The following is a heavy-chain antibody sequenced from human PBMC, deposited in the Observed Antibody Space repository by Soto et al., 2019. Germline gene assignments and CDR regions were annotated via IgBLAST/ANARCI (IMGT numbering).Heavy chain of an antibody. CDR2: ISSSSSTI. CDR1: GFTFSSYS. Sequence: GGSLRLSCAASGFTFSSYSMNWVRQAPGKGLEWVSYISSSSSTIYYADSVKGRFTISRDNAKNSLYLQMNSLRDEDTAVYYCARLGEMTTVTLEGGDYYYYGMDVWGQGTTVTVSS. D-gene: IGHD4-17*01. J-gene: IGHJ6*02. CDR3: ARLGEMTTVTLEGGDYYYYGMDV. V-gene: IGHV3-48*02.